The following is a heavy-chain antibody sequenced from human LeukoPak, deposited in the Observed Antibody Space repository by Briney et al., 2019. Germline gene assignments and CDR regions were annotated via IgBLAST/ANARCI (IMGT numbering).Heavy chain of an antibody. CDR2: ISSSSDTT. J-gene: IGHJ4*02. Sequence: GGSLRLSCAASGFTFSDYSVNWVRQAPGKGLEWVSYISSSSDTTYYADSVKGRFTISRDNAKNSLYLQMNSLRAEDTAVYYCALRRGGCSGGTCYQYFDYWGQGTLVTVSS. CDR1: GFTFSDYS. D-gene: IGHD2-15*01. V-gene: IGHV3-48*01. CDR3: ALRRGGCSGGTCYQYFDY.